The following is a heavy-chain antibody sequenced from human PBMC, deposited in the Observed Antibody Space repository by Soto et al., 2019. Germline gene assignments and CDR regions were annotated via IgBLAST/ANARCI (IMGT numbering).Heavy chain of an antibody. CDR3: AKDQGGIQLWLIPWFDP. J-gene: IGHJ5*02. CDR2: ISGSGGST. D-gene: IGHD5-18*01. CDR1: GFTFSSYA. V-gene: IGHV3-23*01. Sequence: LRLSCAASGFTFSSYAMSWVRQAPGKGLEWVSAISGSGGSTYYADSVKGRFTISRDDSKNTLYLQMNSLRAEDTAVYYCAKDQGGIQLWLIPWFDPWGQGTLVTVSS.